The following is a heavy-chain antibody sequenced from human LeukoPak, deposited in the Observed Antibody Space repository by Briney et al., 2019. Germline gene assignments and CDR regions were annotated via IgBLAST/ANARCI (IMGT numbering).Heavy chain of an antibody. CDR2: INPSGGRT. D-gene: IGHD1-26*01. J-gene: IGHJ4*02. CDR1: GYTFTSYY. Sequence: ASVKVSCKASGYTFTSYYMHWVRQAPGQGLEWMGIINPSGGRTSYAQQFQGRVTMARDTSTSTVYMELSSLRSEDTAVYYCAREGLDGGSYLDYWGQGTLVTVSS. CDR3: AREGLDGGSYLDY. V-gene: IGHV1-46*01.